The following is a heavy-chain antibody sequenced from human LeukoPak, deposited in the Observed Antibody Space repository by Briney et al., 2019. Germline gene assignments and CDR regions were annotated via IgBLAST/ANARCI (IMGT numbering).Heavy chain of an antibody. D-gene: IGHD1-26*01. CDR3: ARDGSTRGNWFDP. V-gene: IGHV3-21*01. CDR1: GFTFSSYA. CDR2: ISSSSSYI. J-gene: IGHJ5*02. Sequence: GGSLRLSCAASGFTFSSYAMSWVRQAPGKGLEWVSSISSSSSYIYYADSVKGRFTISRDNAKNSLYLQMNSLRAEDTAVYYCARDGSTRGNWFDPWGQGTLVTVSS.